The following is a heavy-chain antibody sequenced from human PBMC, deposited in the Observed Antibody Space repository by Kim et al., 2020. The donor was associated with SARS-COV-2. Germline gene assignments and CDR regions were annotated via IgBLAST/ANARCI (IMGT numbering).Heavy chain of an antibody. Sequence: DAVKGRLTISRDNSKNTLYLQMNSLRAEDTAVYYCAKSYGDWLRNPFDYWGQGTLVTVSS. V-gene: IGHV3-23*01. D-gene: IGHD4-17*01. J-gene: IGHJ4*02. CDR3: AKSYGDWLRNPFDY.